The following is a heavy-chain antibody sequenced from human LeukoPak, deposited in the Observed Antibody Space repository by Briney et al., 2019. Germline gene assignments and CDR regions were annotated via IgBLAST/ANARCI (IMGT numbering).Heavy chain of an antibody. J-gene: IGHJ4*02. CDR3: ARHRGSSSLFDY. CDR2: IYYSGST. CDR1: GGSISTNDYY. V-gene: IGHV4-39*01. D-gene: IGHD6-6*01. Sequence: PSETLSLTCSVSGGSISTNDYYWDWIRQPPGMGLEYIGSIYYSGSTYYNPSLRSRVTISVDTSKNQFSLRLSSVTAADTAVYYCARHRGSSSLFDYWGQGTLVTVSS.